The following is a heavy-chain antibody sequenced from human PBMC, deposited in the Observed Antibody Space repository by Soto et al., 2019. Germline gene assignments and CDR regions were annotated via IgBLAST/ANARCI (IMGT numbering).Heavy chain of an antibody. CDR1: DGSVSSGNYY. CDR2: IYYIGST. CDR3: AREEKQLARYGGDFDY. Sequence: SETLCLTCTVSDGSVSSGNYYWSWIRQPPGKGLEWIGHIYYIGSTNYNPSLKSRVTISVDTSKNQFYLKLTSVTAADSAVYYCAREEKQLARYGGDFDYWGQGTPVTVSS. J-gene: IGHJ4*02. V-gene: IGHV4-61*01. D-gene: IGHD6-13*01.